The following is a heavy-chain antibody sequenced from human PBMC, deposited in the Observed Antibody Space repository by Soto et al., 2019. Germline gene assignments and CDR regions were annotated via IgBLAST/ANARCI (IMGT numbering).Heavy chain of an antibody. D-gene: IGHD3-3*01. CDR3: ARGRPKADFWSGSPALYYGMDV. CDR1: GGSFSGYY. J-gene: IGHJ6*02. CDR2: INHSGST. Sequence: SETLSLTCAVYGGSFSGYYWSWIRQPPGKGLEWIGEINHSGSTNYNPSLKSRVTISVDTSKNQFSLKLSSVTAADTAVYYCARGRPKADFWSGSPALYYGMDVWGQGTTVTVSS. V-gene: IGHV4-34*01.